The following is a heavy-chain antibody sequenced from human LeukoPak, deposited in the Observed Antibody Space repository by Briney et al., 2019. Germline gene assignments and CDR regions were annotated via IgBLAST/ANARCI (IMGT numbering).Heavy chain of an antibody. V-gene: IGHV1-69*04. Sequence: GSSVKVSCKASGGTFSSYAISWVRQAPGLGLEWMGRIIPILDLTKYAQRFQGRVTITADKSTSTAYMELSSLRSEDTAVYYCARVYCGGDCYSGFFFWGQGTLVTVSS. CDR2: IIPILDLT. D-gene: IGHD2-21*02. J-gene: IGHJ4*02. CDR3: ARVYCGGDCYSGFFF. CDR1: GGTFSSYA.